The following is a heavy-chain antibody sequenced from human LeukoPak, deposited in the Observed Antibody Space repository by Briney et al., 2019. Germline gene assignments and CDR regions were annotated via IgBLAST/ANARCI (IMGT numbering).Heavy chain of an antibody. V-gene: IGHV4-59*01. CDR3: ARDSAGVINGYFDL. J-gene: IGHJ2*01. CDR2: IYYSEST. D-gene: IGHD3-10*01. CDR1: GGSISSYD. Sequence: SETLSLTCTVSGGSISSYDWSWIRNRQGPGLERIGNIYYSESTNYNHSLNSRVTISVDTSTNQFSLRLSSVTAADTAVYYCARDSAGVINGYFDLWARGTLVTVSS.